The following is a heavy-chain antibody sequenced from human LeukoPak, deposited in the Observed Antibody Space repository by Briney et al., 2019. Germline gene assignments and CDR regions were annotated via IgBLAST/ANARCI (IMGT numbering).Heavy chain of an antibody. Sequence: PGGSLRLSCAASGFTFSSYSMNWVRQAPGKGLEWISYISSSSSNKDYAGSVKGRFTISRDNAENSLSLQMNSLRGEDTAVYYCARGESASAWLIEYWGQGTLVTVSS. CDR2: ISSSSSNK. D-gene: IGHD6-19*01. J-gene: IGHJ4*02. CDR1: GFTFSSYS. V-gene: IGHV3-48*01. CDR3: ARGESASAWLIEY.